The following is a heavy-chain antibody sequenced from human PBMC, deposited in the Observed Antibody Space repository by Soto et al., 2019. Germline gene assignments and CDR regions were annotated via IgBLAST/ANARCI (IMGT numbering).Heavy chain of an antibody. J-gene: IGHJ6*02. CDR2: IYYSGST. CDR1: GGSISSGGDY. D-gene: IGHD6-6*01. Sequence: TSETLSLTWRVSGGSISSGGDYWSWIHQHPGKGLELIGYIYYSGSTYYNPSLKSRVTISVDTSKNQFSLKLSSVTAADTAVYYCARDAPSIAARGDYYYGMDVWGQGTTVTVSS. CDR3: ARDAPSIAARGDYYYGMDV. V-gene: IGHV4-31*02.